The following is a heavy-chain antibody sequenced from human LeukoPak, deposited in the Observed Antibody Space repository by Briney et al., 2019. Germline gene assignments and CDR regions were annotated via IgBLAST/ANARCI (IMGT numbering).Heavy chain of an antibody. CDR1: GGSISSYY. D-gene: IGHD2-21*02. J-gene: IGHJ6*02. CDR2: IYTSEST. V-gene: IGHV4-4*07. Sequence: PSETLSLTCTVSGGSISSYYWSWIPQPAGKGLEWIGRIYTSESTNYNPSLKSRVTMSVDTSKNQFSLKLSSVTAADTAVYYCARDRCGGDCYYKAHYYYYGMDVWGRGTTVTVSS. CDR3: ARDRCGGDCYYKAHYYYYGMDV.